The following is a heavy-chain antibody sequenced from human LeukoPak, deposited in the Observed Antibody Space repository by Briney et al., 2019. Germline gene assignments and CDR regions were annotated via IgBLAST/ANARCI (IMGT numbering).Heavy chain of an antibody. D-gene: IGHD2-2*01. J-gene: IGHJ4*02. Sequence: ASVKVSCKVSGYTLTELSMHWVRQAPGKGLEWMGGFDPEDGETIYAQKFQGRVTMTEDTSTDTAYMELSSLRSDDTAVYYCATLRYCCSTSCYWYFDYWGQGTLVTVSS. CDR3: ATLRYCCSTSCYWYFDY. CDR2: FDPEDGET. V-gene: IGHV1-24*01. CDR1: GYTLTELS.